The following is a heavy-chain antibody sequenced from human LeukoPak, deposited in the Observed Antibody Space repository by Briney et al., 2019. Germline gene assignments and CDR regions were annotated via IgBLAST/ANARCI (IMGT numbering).Heavy chain of an antibody. J-gene: IGHJ1*01. CDR1: GFTFSDYY. V-gene: IGHV3-11*04. D-gene: IGHD6-19*01. CDR2: ISSSGSTI. Sequence: GGSLRLSCAASGFTFSDYYMSWIRQAPGKGLEWVSYISSSGSTIYYADSVKGRFTISRDNAKNSLYLQMNSLRAEDTAVYFCAKDDSSGLITLGTFQHWGQGTLVTVSS. CDR3: AKDDSSGLITLGTFQH.